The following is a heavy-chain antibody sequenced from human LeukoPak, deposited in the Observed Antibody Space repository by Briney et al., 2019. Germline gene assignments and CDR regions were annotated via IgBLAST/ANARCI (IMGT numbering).Heavy chain of an antibody. D-gene: IGHD2-21*02. CDR3: AREQLLSGGHDASDV. CDR2: VYYTGST. V-gene: IGHV4-59*01. Sequence: SETLSLTCTVSGGSISNYYWSWIRQSPGTRLEWIGSVYYTGSTNYNPSLKSRVTISVDTSKNQFSLKLTSVTAADTAVYFFAREQLLSGGHDASDVWGQGTMVIVSS. J-gene: IGHJ3*01. CDR1: GGSISNYY.